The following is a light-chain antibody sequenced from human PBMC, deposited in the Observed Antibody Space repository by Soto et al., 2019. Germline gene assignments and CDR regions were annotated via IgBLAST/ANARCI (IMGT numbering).Light chain of an antibody. Sequence: QSALTQPASVSGSPGQSITISCTGTSSDVGGYNYVSWYQQHPGKAPKFMIYEVSNRPSGVSSRFSGSKSGNTASLTISGLQAEDEADYYCSSYTGSNIVFGGGTKLTLL. CDR2: EVS. CDR1: SSDVGGYNY. V-gene: IGLV2-14*01. CDR3: SSYTGSNIV. J-gene: IGLJ3*02.